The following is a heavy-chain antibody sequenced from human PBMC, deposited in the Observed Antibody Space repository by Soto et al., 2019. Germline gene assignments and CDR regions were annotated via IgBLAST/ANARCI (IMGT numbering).Heavy chain of an antibody. Sequence: ASVKVSCKASGYTFTGHFLHWVRQAPGQGLEWMGWINPKLGDTNYAQKFQGWVTMTRDTSVSTAYMELSGLTSDDTAIYYCALIEMTTSAWRQGTLVTVSS. CDR3: ALIEMTTSA. CDR1: GYTFTGHF. CDR2: INPKLGDT. V-gene: IGHV1-2*04. D-gene: IGHD4-4*01. J-gene: IGHJ4*02.